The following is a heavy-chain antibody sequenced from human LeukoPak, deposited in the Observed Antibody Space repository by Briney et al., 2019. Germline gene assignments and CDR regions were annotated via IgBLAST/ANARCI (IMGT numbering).Heavy chain of an antibody. CDR2: ISGSGGCT. CDR3: AKATYYYDSSGYLYYFDY. CDR1: GFTFSSYA. D-gene: IGHD3-22*01. J-gene: IGHJ4*02. Sequence: GGSLRLSCAASGFTFSSYAMSWVRQAPGKGLEWVSAISGSGGCTYYADSVKGRFTISRDNSKNTLYLQMNSLRAEDTAVYYCAKATYYYDSSGYLYYFDYWGQGTLVTVSS. V-gene: IGHV3-23*01.